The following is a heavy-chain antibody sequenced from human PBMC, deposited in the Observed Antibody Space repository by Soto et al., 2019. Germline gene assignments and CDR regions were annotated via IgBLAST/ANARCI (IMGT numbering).Heavy chain of an antibody. CDR3: PTVSYRTIIVARFDY. V-gene: IGHV3-15*07. J-gene: IGHJ4*01. CDR1: GFTFSNAW. D-gene: IGHD3-22*01. Sequence: EVQLVESGGGLVKPGGSLRLSCAASGFTFSNAWINWVRQAPGKGLEWVGRIKSKTDGGTTDFAASVKGRFAISRDDSKNMVYLKMNSLKTEDKGIYYCPTVSYRTIIVARFDYWGHGTLVTVTS. CDR2: IKSKTDGGTT.